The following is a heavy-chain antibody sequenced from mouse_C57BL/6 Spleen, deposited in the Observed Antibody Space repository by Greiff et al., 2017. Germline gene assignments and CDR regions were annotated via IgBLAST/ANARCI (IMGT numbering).Heavy chain of an antibody. CDR3: TTYYGIYFDY. D-gene: IGHD1-2*01. Sequence: VQLQQSGAELVRPGASVKLSCTASGFNIKDDYMHWVKQRPEQGLEWIGWIDPENGDTEYASKFQGKATITADTSSNTAYLKLSSLTSEDTAVYYCTTYYGIYFDYWGQGTTLTVSS. CDR1: GFNIKDDY. V-gene: IGHV14-4*01. CDR2: IDPENGDT. J-gene: IGHJ2*01.